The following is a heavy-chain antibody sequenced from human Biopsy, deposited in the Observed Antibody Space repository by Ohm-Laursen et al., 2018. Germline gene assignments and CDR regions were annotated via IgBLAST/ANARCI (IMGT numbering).Heavy chain of an antibody. CDR1: GGSVSSGGFY. CDR2: IYYSGTT. Sequence: SQTLSLTCIVSGGSVSSGGFYWSWIRQHPGKGLEWIGYIYYSGTTYYNPSLKSLVTISVDTSKNQFSLKLRSVSAADTAVYFCARALDYYDPYYYYAMDVWGQGTSVTVSS. J-gene: IGHJ6*02. CDR3: ARALDYYDPYYYYAMDV. D-gene: IGHD3-16*01. V-gene: IGHV4-31*01.